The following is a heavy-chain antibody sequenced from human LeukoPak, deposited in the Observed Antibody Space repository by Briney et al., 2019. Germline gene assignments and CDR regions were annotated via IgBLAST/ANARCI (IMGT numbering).Heavy chain of an antibody. J-gene: IGHJ4*02. CDR3: ARGVVVVVPASPDY. V-gene: IGHV3-21*01. D-gene: IGHD2-2*01. Sequence: PGGSLRLSCAASGFTFSSYSMNWVRQAPGKGLEWVSSISSSSSYIYYADSVKGRFTISRDNAKNSLYLQMNSLRAEDTAVYYCARGVVVVVPASPDYWGQGTLVTVSS. CDR1: GFTFSSYS. CDR2: ISSSSSYI.